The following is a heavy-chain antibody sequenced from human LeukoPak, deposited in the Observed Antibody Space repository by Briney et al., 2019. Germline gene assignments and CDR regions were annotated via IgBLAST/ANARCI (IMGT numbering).Heavy chain of an antibody. V-gene: IGHV1-2*02. CDR1: GYTFTGYY. J-gene: IGHJ6*02. D-gene: IGHD2-2*01. CDR3: ARDRLYCSSTSCYAPFSYYYYYGMDV. CDR2: INPNSGGT. Sequence: GASVKVSCKASGYTFTGYYMHWVRQAPGQGLEWMGWINPNSGGTNYAQKFQGRVTMTRDTSISTAYMKLSRLRSDDTAVYYCARDRLYCSSTSCYAPFSYYYYYGMDVWGQGTTVTVSS.